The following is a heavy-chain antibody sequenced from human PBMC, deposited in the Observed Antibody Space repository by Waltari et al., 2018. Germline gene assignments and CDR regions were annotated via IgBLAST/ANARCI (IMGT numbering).Heavy chain of an antibody. V-gene: IGHV3-21*01. D-gene: IGHD6-13*01. CDR2: ISSRSSYI. CDR3: ARSEQLQYYFDY. J-gene: IGHJ4*02. CDR1: GFTFSRYS. Sequence: EVQLVESGGGLVKPGGSLSLSCSASGFTFSRYSLNWVRQAPGKGLEWVSSISSRSSYIYYADSVKGRFTISRDNAKNSLYLQMNSLRAEDTAVYYCARSEQLQYYFDYWGQGTLVTVSS.